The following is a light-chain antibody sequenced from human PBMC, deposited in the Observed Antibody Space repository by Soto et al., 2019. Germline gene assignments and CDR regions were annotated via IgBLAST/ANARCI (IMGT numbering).Light chain of an antibody. Sequence: EIVLTQSPATLSSFPGDRVTLSCRASQTVSSNYLAWCQQRPGQAPRLLIYGASTRAAGIPDRFSGSGSGTDFTLTISRLEPEDFAVYYCQQYAGSSTFGQGTKVDIK. CDR2: GAS. CDR1: QTVSSNY. J-gene: IGKJ1*01. CDR3: QQYAGSST. V-gene: IGKV3-20*01.